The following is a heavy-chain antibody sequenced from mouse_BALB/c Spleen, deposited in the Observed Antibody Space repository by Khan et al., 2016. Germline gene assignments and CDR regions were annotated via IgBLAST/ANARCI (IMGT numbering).Heavy chain of an antibody. CDR1: GYSITSDYA. CDR3: ARGGKGYAMDY. CDR2: ISYSGST. V-gene: IGHV3-2*02. J-gene: IGHJ4*01. Sequence: EVQLQESGPGLVKPSQSLSLTCTVTGYSITSDYAWNWIRQFPGNKLEWMGYISYSGSTSYNPSLKSRISITRYTSKNQFFLQLNSVTTEDTATYYCARGGKGYAMDYWGQGTSVTVSS. D-gene: IGHD1-3*01.